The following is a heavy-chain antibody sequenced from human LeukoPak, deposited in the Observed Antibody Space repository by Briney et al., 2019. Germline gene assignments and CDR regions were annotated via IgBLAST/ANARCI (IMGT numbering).Heavy chain of an antibody. J-gene: IGHJ3*02. V-gene: IGHV3-9*03. CDR2: ISWNSGSI. D-gene: IGHD3-22*01. CDR3: AKDTDSSGYYSGAFDI. CDR1: GFTFDDYA. Sequence: GRSLRLSCAASGFTFDDYAMHWVRQAPGKGLEWVSGISWNSGSIGYADSVKGRFTISRDNAKNSLYLQMNSLRAEDMALYYCAKDTDSSGYYSGAFDIWGQGTMVTVSS.